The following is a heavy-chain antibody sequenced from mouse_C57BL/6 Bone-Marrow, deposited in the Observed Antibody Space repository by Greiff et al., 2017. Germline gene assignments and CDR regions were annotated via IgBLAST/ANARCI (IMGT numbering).Heavy chain of an antibody. J-gene: IGHJ1*03. CDR2: IYPGSGST. Sequence: QVQLQQPGAELVKPGASVKMSCKASGYTFTSYWITWVKQRPGHGLAWIGDIYPGSGSTNYNEKFKSKATRTVNTSSSTAYMHLSSLTSEDSAIYYCAKRGGNYCYWYFDVWGTGTTVTVSS. D-gene: IGHD2-1*01. CDR1: GYTFTSYW. V-gene: IGHV1-55*01. CDR3: AKRGGNYCYWYFDV.